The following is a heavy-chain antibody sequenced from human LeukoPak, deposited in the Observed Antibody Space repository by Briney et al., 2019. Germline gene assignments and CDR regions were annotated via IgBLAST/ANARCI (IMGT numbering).Heavy chain of an antibody. CDR2: IYHSGST. J-gene: IGHJ4*02. CDR3: ARRGSGWEVYYFDY. CDR1: GYSISSGYY. D-gene: IGHD6-19*01. V-gene: IGHV4-38-2*02. Sequence: SETLSLTRTVSGYSISSGYYWGWIRQPPGKGLEWIGSIYHSGSTYYNPSLKSRVTISVDTSKNQFSLKLSSVPAADTAVYYCARRGSGWEVYYFDYWGQGTLVTVSS.